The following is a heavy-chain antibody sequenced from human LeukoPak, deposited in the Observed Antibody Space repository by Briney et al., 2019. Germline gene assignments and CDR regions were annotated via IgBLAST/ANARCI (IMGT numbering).Heavy chain of an antibody. CDR2: IYTSGST. D-gene: IGHD6-13*01. Sequence: NPSETLSLTCTVSGGSISSYYWSWIRQPAGKGLEWIGRIYTSGSTNYNPSLKSRVTMSVDTSKNQFSLKLSSVTAADTAVYYCAREYSSSWYVYFDYWGQGTLVTVSS. V-gene: IGHV4-4*07. CDR1: GGSISSYY. J-gene: IGHJ4*02. CDR3: AREYSSSWYVYFDY.